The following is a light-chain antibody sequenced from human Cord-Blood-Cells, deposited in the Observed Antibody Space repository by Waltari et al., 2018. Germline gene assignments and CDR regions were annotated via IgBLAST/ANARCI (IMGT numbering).Light chain of an antibody. Sequence: EIVLTQSPATLSLSPGERATLSCRASQSVSSYLAWYQQKPGKAPRLLIYDASSRATGIPARFSGSGSGTDCTLTISSLEPEDFAVYYCQQRSNWYTFGQGTKLEIK. CDR3: QQRSNWYT. CDR1: QSVSSY. CDR2: DAS. V-gene: IGKV3-11*01. J-gene: IGKJ2*01.